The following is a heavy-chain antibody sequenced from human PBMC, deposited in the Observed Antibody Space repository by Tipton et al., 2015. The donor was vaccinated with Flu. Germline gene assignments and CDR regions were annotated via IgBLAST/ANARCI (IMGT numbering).Heavy chain of an antibody. CDR3: SGTPGTFDI. CDR2: IYGGGTT. D-gene: IGHD1-26*01. J-gene: IGHJ3*02. V-gene: IGHV3-53*01. CDR1: GFTVTSSY. Sequence: GSLRLSCAASGFTVTSSYMSWVRQAPGKGLEWVSVIYGGGTTDYADSVKGRFTISRDKSKNALYLQMSSLRAEDTAVYYCSGTPGTFDIRGQGTMVTVSS.